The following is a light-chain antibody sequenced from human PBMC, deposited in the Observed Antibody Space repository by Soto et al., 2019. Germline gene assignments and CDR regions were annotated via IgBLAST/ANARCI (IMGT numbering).Light chain of an antibody. V-gene: IGLV2-14*01. CDR1: TSDVGAYNY. J-gene: IGLJ1*01. Sequence: QSALTQPASLSVSPGQSITISCTGTTSDVGAYNYVSWYQQHPGKAPKVMIYDVSNRPSGVSNRFSASKSGNTASLSISGLQAEDEADYYCSSYTSSNTYVFGTGTRSPS. CDR2: DVS. CDR3: SSYTSSNTYV.